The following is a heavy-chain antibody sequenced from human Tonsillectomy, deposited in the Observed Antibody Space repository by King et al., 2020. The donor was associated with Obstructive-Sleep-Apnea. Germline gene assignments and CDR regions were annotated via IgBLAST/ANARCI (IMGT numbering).Heavy chain of an antibody. Sequence: VQLVESGGGLVQPGGSLRLSCAASGFTFSSYWMRWVRQAPGKGLEWVANIKQDGREKYYVDSVKGRFTISRDNAKNSLFLQMHSLRVDDTAVYYCARAWNYAMDVWGQGTTVTVSS. V-gene: IGHV3-7*01. CDR1: GFTFSSYW. CDR3: ARAWNYAMDV. J-gene: IGHJ6*02. CDR2: IKQDGREK. D-gene: IGHD3-3*01.